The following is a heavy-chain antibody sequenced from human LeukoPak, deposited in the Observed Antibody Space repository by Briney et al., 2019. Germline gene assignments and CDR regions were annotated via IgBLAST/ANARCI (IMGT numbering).Heavy chain of an antibody. D-gene: IGHD6-13*01. Sequence: PGGSLRLSCAASGFTFSSYGMSWVRQAPGKGLEWVSAISGSGSSTYYAASVKGRFTISRDNSKNTLYLQMNSLRAEDTAVYYCARDKTPWYSSSWYGHDAFDIWGQGTMVTVSS. CDR1: GFTFSSYG. CDR3: ARDKTPWYSSSWYGHDAFDI. CDR2: ISGSGSST. J-gene: IGHJ3*02. V-gene: IGHV3-23*01.